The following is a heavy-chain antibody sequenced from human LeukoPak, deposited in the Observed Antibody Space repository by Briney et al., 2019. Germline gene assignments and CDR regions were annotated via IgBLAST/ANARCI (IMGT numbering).Heavy chain of an antibody. D-gene: IGHD3-10*01. J-gene: IGHJ4*02. V-gene: IGHV4-39*01. CDR2: IYYSGNT. Sequence: SETLSLTCTVSGGSISSSSYYWGWIRQPPGKGLEWIGSIYYSGNTYYNPSLKSRVTISVDTSKNQFSLKLSSVTAADTAVYFCASYKSTPLGVYYFDYWGQGTLVPVSS. CDR1: GGSISSSSYY. CDR3: ASYKSTPLGVYYFDY.